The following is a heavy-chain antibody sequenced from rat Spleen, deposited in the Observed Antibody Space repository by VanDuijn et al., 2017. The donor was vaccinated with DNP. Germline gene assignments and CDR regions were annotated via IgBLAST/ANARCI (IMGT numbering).Heavy chain of an antibody. CDR3: AREGGLRRGDY. V-gene: IGHV2S8*01. CDR2: ISSVGKT. D-gene: IGHD1-11*01. CDR1: GFSLINYD. J-gene: IGHJ2*01. Sequence: QVQLKESGPGLVQPSQTLSLTCTVSGFSLINYDVHWFRQPPGNVLEWIAAISSVGKTYYNSALKSRLSISRDISKSQVFVKMNSLQTEDTATYYCAREGGLRRGDYWGQGVMVTVSS.